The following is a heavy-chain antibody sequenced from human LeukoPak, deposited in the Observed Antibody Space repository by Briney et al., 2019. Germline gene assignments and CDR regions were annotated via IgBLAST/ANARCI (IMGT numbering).Heavy chain of an antibody. CDR2: ISDDGSNK. CDR3: AKEVRGDAFDI. Sequence: PGGSLRLSCAASEFTFRSYDMHWVRQAPGKGLEWVAIISDDGSNKDYADSVKGRFTISRDNTKNTLFLQMNSLRAEDTAVYYCAKEVRGDAFDIWGQGTMVTVSS. J-gene: IGHJ3*02. V-gene: IGHV3-30*18. CDR1: EFTFRSYD. D-gene: IGHD3-16*01.